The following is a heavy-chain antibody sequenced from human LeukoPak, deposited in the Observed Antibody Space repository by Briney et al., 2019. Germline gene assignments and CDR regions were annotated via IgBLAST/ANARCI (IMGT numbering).Heavy chain of an antibody. CDR3: ARAETGLNAFDI. J-gene: IGHJ3*02. Sequence: PSETLSLTCTVSGGSISSYYWSWIRQPPGKGLEWIGYIYYSGSTNYNPSLKSRVTISVDTSKNQFSLKLSSVTAADTAVYYCARAETGLNAFDIWGQGTMVTVSS. V-gene: IGHV4-59*12. CDR2: IYYSGST. CDR1: GGSISSYY. D-gene: IGHD3-9*01.